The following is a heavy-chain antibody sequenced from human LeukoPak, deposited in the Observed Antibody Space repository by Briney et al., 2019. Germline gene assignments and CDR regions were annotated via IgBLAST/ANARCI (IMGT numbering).Heavy chain of an antibody. J-gene: IGHJ6*03. V-gene: IGHV4-34*01. D-gene: IGHD3-16*01. Sequence: PSETLSLTCAVYGGSFSGYYWSWIRQPPGKGLEWIGEINHSGSTNYNPSLKSRVTISVDTSKNQFSLKLSSVTAADTAVYYCARGPYGGGVVYYYYYYMDVWGKGTTVTVSS. CDR2: INHSGST. CDR1: GGSFSGYY. CDR3: ARGPYGGGVVYYYYYYMDV.